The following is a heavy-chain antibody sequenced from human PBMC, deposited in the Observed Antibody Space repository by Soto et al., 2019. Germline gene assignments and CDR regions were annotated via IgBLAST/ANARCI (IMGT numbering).Heavy chain of an antibody. Sequence: ASVKVSCKASGYTFTIYGISCLRQAPGQGLELMGWISAYNGNTNYAQKLQGRVTMTTDTSTSTAYMELRSLRSDDTAVYYCAREGYCSGGSCYSDYYYGMDVWGQGTTVTVSS. V-gene: IGHV1-18*04. CDR3: AREGYCSGGSCYSDYYYGMDV. D-gene: IGHD2-15*01. CDR2: ISAYNGNT. J-gene: IGHJ6*02. CDR1: GYTFTIYG.